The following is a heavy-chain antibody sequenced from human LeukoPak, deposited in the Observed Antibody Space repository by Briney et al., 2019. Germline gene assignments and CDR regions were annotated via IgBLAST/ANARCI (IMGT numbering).Heavy chain of an antibody. CDR1: GFTFSNAW. CDR3: ARWDNSLQYYYYGMDV. J-gene: IGHJ6*02. Sequence: GGSLRLSCAASGFTFSNAWMSWVRQAPGKGLGWVGRINSDGSKTSYADSVKGRFTISRDNAKNTLYLQMDSLRAEDTTGYYCARWDNSLQYYYYGMDVWGQGTTVTVSS. D-gene: IGHD1-26*01. CDR2: INSDGSKT. V-gene: IGHV3-74*01.